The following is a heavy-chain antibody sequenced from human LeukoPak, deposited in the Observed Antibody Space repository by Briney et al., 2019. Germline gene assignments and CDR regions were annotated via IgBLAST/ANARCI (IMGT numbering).Heavy chain of an antibody. J-gene: IGHJ4*02. CDR1: GFTFNNYG. CDR3: ARAPYSGYDYQYYLDY. D-gene: IGHD5-12*01. V-gene: IGHV3-33*07. Sequence: GRSLRLSCAASGFTFNNYGMSWVRQAPGKGLEWVAFIWYDGSKKYYEDSVKGRFTISRDNSKNTLYLQINSLRAEDTAVYYCARAPYSGYDYQYYLDYWGQGTLVTVSS. CDR2: IWYDGSKK.